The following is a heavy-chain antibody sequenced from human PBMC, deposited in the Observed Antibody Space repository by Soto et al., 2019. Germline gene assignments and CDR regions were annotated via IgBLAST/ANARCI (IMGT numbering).Heavy chain of an antibody. Sequence: GGSLRLSCAASGFTFDDYAMHWVRQAPGKGLEWVSGISWNSGTTGYADSVKGRFTISRDSAKNSLYLQMNSLRAEDTAFYYCVKDKYYDILTGRLDYWGQGTLVTVSS. CDR3: VKDKYYDILTGRLDY. CDR2: ISWNSGTT. J-gene: IGHJ4*02. CDR1: GFTFDDYA. D-gene: IGHD3-9*01. V-gene: IGHV3-9*01.